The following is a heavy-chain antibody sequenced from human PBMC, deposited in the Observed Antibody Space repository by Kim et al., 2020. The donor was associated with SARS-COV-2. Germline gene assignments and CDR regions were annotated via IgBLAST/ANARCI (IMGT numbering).Heavy chain of an antibody. CDR1: GYSFTSYW. D-gene: IGHD6-6*01. V-gene: IGHV5-10-1*01. CDR3: ARPGQEMIAARPMFYYGMDV. J-gene: IGHJ6*02. Sequence: GESLKISCKGSGYSFTSYWISWVRQMPGKGLEWMGRIDPSDSYTNYSPSFQGHVTISADKSISTAYLQWSSLKASDTAMYYCARPGQEMIAARPMFYYGMDVWGQGTTVTVSS. CDR2: IDPSDSYT.